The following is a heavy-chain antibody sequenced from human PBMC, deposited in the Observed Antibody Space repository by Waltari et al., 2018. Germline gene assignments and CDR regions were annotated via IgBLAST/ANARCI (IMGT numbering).Heavy chain of an antibody. Sequence: EVQLVQSGAELKKPGAPVKISCKVSGYTFTAYYMHWVHQAPGKGLEWMGLFDPEDGETIYAEKFQGRVTITADTSTDTAYMELSSLRSEDTAVYYCATDREEDSSGNEFDPWGQGTLVTVSS. J-gene: IGHJ5*02. CDR2: FDPEDGET. V-gene: IGHV1-69-2*01. CDR1: GYTFTAYY. D-gene: IGHD3-22*01. CDR3: ATDREEDSSGNEFDP.